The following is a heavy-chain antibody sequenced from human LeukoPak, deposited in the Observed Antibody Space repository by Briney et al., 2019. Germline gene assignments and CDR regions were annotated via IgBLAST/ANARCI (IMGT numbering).Heavy chain of an antibody. CDR1: GFTFSSYW. V-gene: IGHV3-74*01. J-gene: IGHJ4*02. Sequence: GSLRLSCAASGFTFSSYWMHWVRQGPGKGLVWVSRFLSDGSRTTHADSVKGRFTISGGNAKNTLYLQMYSLRAEDTAVYYCARVGDYGSGFDFWGQGTLVTVSS. CDR3: ARVGDYGSGFDF. CDR2: FLSDGSRT. D-gene: IGHD3-10*01.